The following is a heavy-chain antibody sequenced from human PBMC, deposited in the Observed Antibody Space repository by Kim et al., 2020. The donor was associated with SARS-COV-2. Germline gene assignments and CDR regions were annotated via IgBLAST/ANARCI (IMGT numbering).Heavy chain of an antibody. CDR1: GFTFSSYA. J-gene: IGHJ6*02. V-gene: IGHV3-23*01. CDR3: AKVEYSSSMSIYYYYYGMDV. D-gene: IGHD6-6*01. Sequence: GGSLRLSCAASGFTFSSYAMSWVRQAPGKGLEWVSAISGSGGSTYYADSVKGRFTISRDNSKNTLYLQMNSLRAEDTAVYYCAKVEYSSSMSIYYYYYGMDVWGQGTTVTVSS. CDR2: ISGSGGST.